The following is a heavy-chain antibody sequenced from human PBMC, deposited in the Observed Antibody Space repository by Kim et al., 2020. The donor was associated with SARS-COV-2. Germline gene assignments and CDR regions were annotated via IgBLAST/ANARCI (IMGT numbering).Heavy chain of an antibody. CDR1: GYTFTGYY. CDR2: INPNSGGT. D-gene: IGHD3-22*01. J-gene: IGHJ4*02. Sequence: ASVKVSCKASGYTFTGYYMHWVRQAPGQGLEWMGWINPNSGGTNYAQKFQGRVTMTRDTSISTAYMELSRLRSDDTAVYYCARDDTKKGYYYDSSGYYSYWGQGTLVTVSS. V-gene: IGHV1-2*02. CDR3: ARDDTKKGYYYDSSGYYSY.